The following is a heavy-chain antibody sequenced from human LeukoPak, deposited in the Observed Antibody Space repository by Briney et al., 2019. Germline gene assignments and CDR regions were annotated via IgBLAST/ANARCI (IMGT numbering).Heavy chain of an antibody. CDR3: ARDLARGYNSDAFDI. Sequence: GGSLRLSCAASGFTFDNYGMSWVRQGPGKGLEWVSGINWNGGSTGYADSVKGRFTISRDNAKNSLYLQMNSLRAEDTALYYCARDLARGYNSDAFDIWGQGTMVTVSS. D-gene: IGHD5-24*01. J-gene: IGHJ3*02. V-gene: IGHV3-20*04. CDR2: INWNGGST. CDR1: GFTFDNYG.